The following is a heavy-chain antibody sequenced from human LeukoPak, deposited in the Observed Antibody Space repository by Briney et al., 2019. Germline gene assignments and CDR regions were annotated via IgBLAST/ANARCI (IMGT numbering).Heavy chain of an antibody. CDR3: ARDRPMTTVTTSYYYYYMDV. Sequence: SVKVSCKASGGTFSSYAINWVRQAPGQGLEWMGGIIPIFGTAKYAQKFQGRVTITADKSTSTAYMELSSLRSEDTAVYYCARDRPMTTVTTSYYYYYMDVWGKGTTVTVSS. CDR2: IIPIFGTA. D-gene: IGHD4-11*01. V-gene: IGHV1-69*06. CDR1: GGTFSSYA. J-gene: IGHJ6*03.